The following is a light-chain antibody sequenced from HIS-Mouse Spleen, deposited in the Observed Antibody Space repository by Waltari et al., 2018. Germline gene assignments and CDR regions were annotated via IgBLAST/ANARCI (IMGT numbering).Light chain of an antibody. Sequence: QSALTQPRSVSGSPGQSVTISCTGTSSDVGGYNYVSWYQQHPGKAPKLMSYDVSKRPSGVPDGFSGSKSGTTASLTISGLQAEDEADYYCCSYAGSYTGVFGTGTKVTVL. CDR3: CSYAGSYTGV. CDR1: SSDVGGYNY. J-gene: IGLJ1*01. V-gene: IGLV2-11*01. CDR2: DVS.